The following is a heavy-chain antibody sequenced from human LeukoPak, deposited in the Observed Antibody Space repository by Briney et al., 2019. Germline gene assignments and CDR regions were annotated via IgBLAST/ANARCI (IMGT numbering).Heavy chain of an antibody. CDR2: ISYSGST. V-gene: IGHV4-59*01. CDR1: GDSISTYS. Sequence: SETLSLTCTVSGDSISTYSWIWIREPPGKGLECIGYISYSGSTNFNPSLQSRVTMSLATSKNQFSLKLNSVTAADTAVYYCAKAMSSAWNFDLWGRGTLVTVSS. CDR3: AKAMSSAWNFDL. J-gene: IGHJ2*01. D-gene: IGHD3-10*01.